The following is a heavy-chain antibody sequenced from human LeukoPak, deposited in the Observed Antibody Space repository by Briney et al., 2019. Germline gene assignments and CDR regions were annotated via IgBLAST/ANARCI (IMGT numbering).Heavy chain of an antibody. J-gene: IGHJ6*03. CDR1: GGSLSSYY. CDR3: ATYGGDSVSYYYHMDV. Sequence: SETLSLTCTVSGGSLSSYYWSWLRQPPGKGLEWIGYIYYSGSTNYNPSLKRRLTIAVDTSKNKFSLKLSSVTAADTAVYYCATYGGDSVSYYYHMDVWGTGTTVTVSS. D-gene: IGHD2-21*02. CDR2: IYYSGST. V-gene: IGHV4-59*01.